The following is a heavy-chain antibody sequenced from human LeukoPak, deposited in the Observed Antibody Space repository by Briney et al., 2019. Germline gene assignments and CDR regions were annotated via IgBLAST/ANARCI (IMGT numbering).Heavy chain of an antibody. V-gene: IGHV1-8*01. J-gene: IGHJ6*03. D-gene: IGHD3-10*01. CDR3: ARGPIPRGYYYYMDV. CDR1: GYTFTSYD. CDR2: MNPNSGNT. Sequence: ASVKVSCKASGYTFTSYDINWVRQATGQGLGWMGWMNPNSGNTGYAQKFQGRVTMTRNTSISTAYMELSSLRSEDTAVYYCARGPIPRGYYYYMDVWGKGTTVTVSS.